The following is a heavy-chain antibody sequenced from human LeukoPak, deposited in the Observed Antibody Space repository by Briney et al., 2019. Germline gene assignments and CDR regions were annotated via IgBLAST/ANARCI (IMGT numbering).Heavy chain of an antibody. Sequence: GGSLRLSCSASGFTISSYWMHWVRQAPGKGLVWVSHIKTDGSNTNYADSVKGRFTISRDNAKNSLYLQMNSLRAEDTAVYYCARENYNWNPDQGYKVFDYWGQGILVTVSS. CDR2: IKTDGSNT. V-gene: IGHV3-74*01. CDR1: GFTISSYW. J-gene: IGHJ4*02. D-gene: IGHD1-20*01. CDR3: ARENYNWNPDQGYKVFDY.